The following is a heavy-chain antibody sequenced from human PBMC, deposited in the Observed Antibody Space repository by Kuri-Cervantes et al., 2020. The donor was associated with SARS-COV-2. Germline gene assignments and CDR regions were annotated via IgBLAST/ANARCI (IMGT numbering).Heavy chain of an antibody. J-gene: IGHJ3*02. CDR1: GFTFSSCS. CDR3: ARVVAVVDYGDYSGDAFDI. CDR2: ISSSSSYI. V-gene: IGHV3-21*01. Sequence: GGSLRLSCAASGFTFSSCSMTWVRQAPGKGLEWVSSISSSSSYIYYADSVKGRFTISRDNAKNSMYLQMNSLRAEDTAVYYCARVVAVVDYGDYSGDAFDIWGQGTMVTVSS. D-gene: IGHD4-17*01.